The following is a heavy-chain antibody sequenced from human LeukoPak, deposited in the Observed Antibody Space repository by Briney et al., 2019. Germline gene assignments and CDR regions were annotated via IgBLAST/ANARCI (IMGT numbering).Heavy chain of an antibody. V-gene: IGHV3-23*01. CDR3: ARVQHNLLDY. CDR1: GFTFSNYA. Sequence: GGSLRLSCAVSGFTFSNYAMSWVRQAPGKGLEWVSTIGGGNSYYADSVRGRFAISRDNSKSTLYLQMNSLRAEDTAVYYCARVQHNLLDYWGQGTLVTVSS. CDR2: IGGGNS. J-gene: IGHJ4*02.